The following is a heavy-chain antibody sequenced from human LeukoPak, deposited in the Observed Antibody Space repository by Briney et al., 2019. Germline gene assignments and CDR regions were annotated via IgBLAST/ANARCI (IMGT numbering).Heavy chain of an antibody. Sequence: PGGSLRLSCAASGFTVSSNYMSWVRQAPGKGLEWVSVIYSGGSTYYADSVKGRFTISRDNSKNTLYLQVNSLRAEDTAVYYCAREPTGEFYYYYGMDVWGQGTTVTVSS. J-gene: IGHJ6*02. CDR2: IYSGGST. D-gene: IGHD7-27*01. CDR1: GFTVSSNY. V-gene: IGHV3-66*01. CDR3: AREPTGEFYYYYGMDV.